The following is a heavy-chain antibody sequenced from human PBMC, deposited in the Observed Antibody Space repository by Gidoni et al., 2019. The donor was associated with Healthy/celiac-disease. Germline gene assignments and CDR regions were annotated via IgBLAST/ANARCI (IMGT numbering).Heavy chain of an antibody. Sequence: QVQLVQSGAEVKKPGSSVKVSCKASVGTFSSSPISWVRQAPGQGLEWMGGIIPIFGTANYAQKFQGRVTIAADKSTSTAYMELSSLRSEDTAVYYCARGPLSDCSGGSCYADYWGQGTLVTVSS. J-gene: IGHJ4*02. CDR3: ARGPLSDCSGGSCYADY. CDR1: VGTFSSSP. D-gene: IGHD2-15*01. CDR2: IIPIFGTA. V-gene: IGHV1-69*06.